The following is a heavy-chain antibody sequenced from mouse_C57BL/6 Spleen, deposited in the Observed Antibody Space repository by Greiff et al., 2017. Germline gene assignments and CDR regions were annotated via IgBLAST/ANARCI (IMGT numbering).Heavy chain of an antibody. V-gene: IGHV1-9*01. D-gene: IGHD1-1*01. Sequence: VQLQQSGAELMKPGASVKLSCKATGYTFTGYWIEWVKQRPGHGLEWIGEILPGSDSTNYNEKFKGKATFTADTSSNTAYMQLSSLTTEDSAIYYCARWGPYYGIAYWGQGTLVTVSA. CDR2: ILPGSDST. J-gene: IGHJ3*01. CDR3: ARWGPYYGIAY. CDR1: GYTFTGYW.